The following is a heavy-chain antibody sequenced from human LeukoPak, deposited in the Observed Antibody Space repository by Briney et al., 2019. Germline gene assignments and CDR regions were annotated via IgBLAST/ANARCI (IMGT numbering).Heavy chain of an antibody. Sequence: PSESLSLTCAVSGGSISNYYWTWIRQPPGMPLEWIGHINYSGDTNYNPSLKSRVTISVDTSKSHFSLALSSVTAADTAVYYCAGGSGWYVNWGQGAVLTVSS. V-gene: IGHV4-59*01. J-gene: IGHJ4*02. CDR3: AGGSGWYVN. D-gene: IGHD6-19*01. CDR1: GGSISNYY. CDR2: INYSGDT.